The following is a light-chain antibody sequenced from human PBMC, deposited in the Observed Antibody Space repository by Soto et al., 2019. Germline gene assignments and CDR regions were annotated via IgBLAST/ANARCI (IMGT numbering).Light chain of an antibody. CDR2: AAS. J-gene: IGKJ3*01. CDR1: RDISDS. CDR3: QHLNAFPHVT. Sequence: DIQMTQSPSSLSASVGDRVTITCRASRDISDSLAWYQQEPGKAPKLLIFAASSLHIGVPSRFSGSGSGTIFTLTISSLQPEDFATYYCQHLNAFPHVTFGPGTKVDIK. V-gene: IGKV1-9*01.